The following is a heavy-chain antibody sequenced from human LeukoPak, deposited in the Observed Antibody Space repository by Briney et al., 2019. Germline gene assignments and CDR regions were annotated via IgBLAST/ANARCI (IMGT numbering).Heavy chain of an antibody. V-gene: IGHV3-48*02. CDR1: GFTFSSYS. CDR2: FSTRSNTI. D-gene: IGHD4-17*01. J-gene: IGHJ4*02. Sequence: PGGSLSLSCAASGFTFSSYSMNWVRQAPGKGLEWVSYFSTRSNTISYADSVKGRFAISRDNAKNSLYLQMNSLRDEDTAVYYCVRDQDYGFDSWGQGTLVTVSS. CDR3: VRDQDYGFDS.